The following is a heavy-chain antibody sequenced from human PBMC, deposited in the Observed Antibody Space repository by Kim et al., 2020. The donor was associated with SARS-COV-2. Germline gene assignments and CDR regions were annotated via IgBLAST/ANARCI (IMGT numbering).Heavy chain of an antibody. Sequence: SETLSLTCTVSGGSISSYYWSWIRQPPGKGLEWIGYIYYSGSTNYNPSLKSRVTISVDTSKNQFSLKLSSVTAADTAVYYCARYGSGSYYISSFDYWGQGTLVTVSS. CDR2: IYYSGST. CDR1: GGSISSYY. CDR3: ARYGSGSYYISSFDY. J-gene: IGHJ4*02. V-gene: IGHV4-59*12. D-gene: IGHD3-10*01.